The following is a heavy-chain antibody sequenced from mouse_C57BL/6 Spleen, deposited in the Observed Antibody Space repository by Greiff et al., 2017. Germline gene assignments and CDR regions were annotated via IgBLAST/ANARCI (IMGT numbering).Heavy chain of an antibody. CDR3: ARGVKRYFYYAMDY. V-gene: IGHV1-19*01. CDR1: GYTFTDYY. CDR2: INPYNGGT. Sequence: VQLQQSGPVLVKPGASVKMSCKASGYTFTDYYMNWVKQSHGKSLEWIGVINPYNGGTSYNQKFKGKATLTVDKSSSTAYMELNSLTSEDSAVYYCARGVKRYFYYAMDYWGQGTSVTVSS. J-gene: IGHJ4*01.